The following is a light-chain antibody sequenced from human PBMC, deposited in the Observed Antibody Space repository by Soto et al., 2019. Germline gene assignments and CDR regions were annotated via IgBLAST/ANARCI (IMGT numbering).Light chain of an antibody. CDR3: GTWDDSLSVWV. V-gene: IGLV1-44*01. CDR1: RSNIGINP. Sequence: QSVLTQPPSASGTPGQRVTISCSGSRSNIGINPVSWYQKLPGTAPKVVIYNNNQRPSGVPDRFSGSKSGTSASLAFSGPQSADEAEYYCGTWDDSLSVWVFGGGTKLTVL. J-gene: IGLJ3*02. CDR2: NNN.